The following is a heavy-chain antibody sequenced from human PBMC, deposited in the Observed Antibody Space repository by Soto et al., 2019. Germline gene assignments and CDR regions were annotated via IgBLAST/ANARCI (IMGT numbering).Heavy chain of an antibody. Sequence: GGSLRLSCAASGFIFSSFPMHWVRQAPGKGLEWVAVVLKDGSDKHYADSVKGRFTISRDNSENTLHLQMNSLRPEDTGVYYCARSYCGDNCALDYWGQGTPVTVSS. CDR2: VLKDGSDK. CDR3: ARSYCGDNCALDY. D-gene: IGHD2-21*02. CDR1: GFIFSSFP. J-gene: IGHJ4*02. V-gene: IGHV3-30-3*01.